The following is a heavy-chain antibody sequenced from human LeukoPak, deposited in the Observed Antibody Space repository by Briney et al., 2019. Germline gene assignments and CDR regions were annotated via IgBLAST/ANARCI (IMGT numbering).Heavy chain of an antibody. Sequence: GGSLRLSCTASEFTFSSYVMSWVRQAPGKGLVWVSRVNSDGSSTSYADSVKGRFTISRDIPKNTLYLQMNSLRAEDTAVYYCIRAGHYYDGSGYYYDWGQGTLVTVSS. CDR3: IRAGHYYDGSGYYYD. CDR1: EFTFSSYV. J-gene: IGHJ4*02. V-gene: IGHV3-74*01. D-gene: IGHD3-22*01. CDR2: VNSDGSST.